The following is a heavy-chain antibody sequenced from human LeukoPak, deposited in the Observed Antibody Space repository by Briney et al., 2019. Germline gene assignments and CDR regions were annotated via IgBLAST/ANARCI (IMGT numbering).Heavy chain of an antibody. CDR1: GFTFSNYA. Sequence: GGSLRLSCEASGFTFSNYAMSWVRQAPGKGLEWVSAISGSGGSTYYADSVKGRSTISRDNSKNTLYLQMNSLRAEDTAVYYCAKDSSVYYYGSGSYSLFDYWGQGTLVTVSS. V-gene: IGHV3-23*01. CDR3: AKDSSVYYYGSGSYSLFDY. J-gene: IGHJ4*02. CDR2: ISGSGGST. D-gene: IGHD3-10*01.